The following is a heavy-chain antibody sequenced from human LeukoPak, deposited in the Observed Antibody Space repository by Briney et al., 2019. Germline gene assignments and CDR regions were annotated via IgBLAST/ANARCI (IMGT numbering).Heavy chain of an antibody. D-gene: IGHD3-10*01. V-gene: IGHV4-59*01. Sequence: SETLSLTCTVAAGSISNYYWSWVRQSQGKGMEWDGYIYYSGSTNYNTSLKSRVTISVDTSKNQFTLKRSAVAAAAQAFNYCASVCYSGSGNYYNYRGAFDYWGQGTLVTVSS. J-gene: IGHJ4*02. CDR2: IYYSGST. CDR3: ASVCYSGSGNYYNYRGAFDY. CDR1: AGSISNYY.